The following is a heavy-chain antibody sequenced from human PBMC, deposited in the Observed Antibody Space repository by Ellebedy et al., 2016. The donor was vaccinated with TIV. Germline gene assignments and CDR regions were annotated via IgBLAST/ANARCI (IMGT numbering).Heavy chain of an antibody. CDR3: ARDRWDQGDYYYMDV. Sequence: ASVKVSCXASGYTFTSYAMHWVRQAPGQRLEWMGWINAGNGNTKYSQKFQGRVTITRDTSASTAYMELSSLRSEDTAVYYCARDRWDQGDYYYMDVWGKGTTVTVSS. J-gene: IGHJ6*03. CDR2: INAGNGNT. CDR1: GYTFTSYA. V-gene: IGHV1-3*01. D-gene: IGHD1-26*01.